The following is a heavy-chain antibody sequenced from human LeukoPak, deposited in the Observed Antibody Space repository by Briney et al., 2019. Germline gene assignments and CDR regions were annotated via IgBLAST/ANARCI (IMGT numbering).Heavy chain of an antibody. J-gene: IGHJ4*02. CDR1: GGSFSGYD. CDR2: INHSGST. D-gene: IGHD6-6*01. CDR3: ARHEEYSSSLDY. V-gene: IGHV4-34*01. Sequence: SETLSLTCAVYGGSFSGYDWSWIRQPPGKGLEWIGEINHSGSTNYNPSLKSRVTISVDTSKSQFSLKLSSVTAADTAVYYCARHEEYSSSLDYWGQGTLVTVSS.